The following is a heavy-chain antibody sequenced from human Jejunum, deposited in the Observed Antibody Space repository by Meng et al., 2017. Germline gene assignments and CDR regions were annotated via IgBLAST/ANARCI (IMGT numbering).Heavy chain of an antibody. CDR3: AKVAVFGNSENLYYYGLDV. V-gene: IGHV4-4*07. J-gene: IGHJ6*02. D-gene: IGHD3-3*01. CDR1: DASISIYY. Sequence: SETLSLTCTVSDASISIYYWSWIRQPAGKGLEWIGQISTRGGTKYNPSLKSRVSMSINTSNKQFSLNLSSMTAADTAVYYCAKVAVFGNSENLYYYGLDVWGQGTSVTVSS. CDR2: ISTRGGT.